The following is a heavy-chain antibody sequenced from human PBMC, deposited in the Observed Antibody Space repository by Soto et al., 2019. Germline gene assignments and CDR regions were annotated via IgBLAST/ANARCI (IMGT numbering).Heavy chain of an antibody. V-gene: IGHV1-69*01. Sequence: QEQLVQSGPEVKKPGSSVKVSCKDSGGLFSSFAISWVRQAPGQGVEWLGGIIPVFGTTNYAEKFQDRVTITADESTNTAYMELSSLTSGDTAMYYCARGGGPYVWFHEFWGQGTLVTVSS. J-gene: IGHJ4*02. CDR1: GGLFSSFA. CDR2: IIPVFGTT. CDR3: ARGGGPYVWFHEF. D-gene: IGHD3-16*01.